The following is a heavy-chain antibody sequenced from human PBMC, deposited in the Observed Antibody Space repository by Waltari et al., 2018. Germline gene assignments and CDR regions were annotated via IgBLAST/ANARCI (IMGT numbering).Heavy chain of an antibody. Sequence: QVQLQESGPGLAKPSETLSLTCTVSGVSITSSDSYWGWVRQPPGKALEWVGTIYYDDRTYYNPSLRSRVTISRDTSKNEFSLTLSSVTAADTALFFCARDMVQGENGMDVWGQGTTVIVSS. D-gene: IGHD3-10*01. CDR1: GVSITSSDSY. CDR2: IYYDDRT. CDR3: ARDMVQGENGMDV. J-gene: IGHJ6*02. V-gene: IGHV4-39*02.